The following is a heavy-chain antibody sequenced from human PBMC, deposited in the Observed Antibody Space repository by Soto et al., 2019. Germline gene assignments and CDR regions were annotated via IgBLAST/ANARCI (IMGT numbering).Heavy chain of an antibody. CDR2: IRDKANSYAT. V-gene: IGHV3-73*02. Sequence: EVQLVESGGGLVQPGGSLKLSCAASGFTFSGSAMHWVRQASGKGLEWVGRIRDKANSYATAYTASVKGRFTISRDDSKTTAYLQMISLKTEDTAGYYCARLYCGGDCDFDAWGQGTLVTVSS. J-gene: IGHJ4*02. CDR1: GFTFSGSA. CDR3: ARLYCGGDCDFDA. D-gene: IGHD2-21*02.